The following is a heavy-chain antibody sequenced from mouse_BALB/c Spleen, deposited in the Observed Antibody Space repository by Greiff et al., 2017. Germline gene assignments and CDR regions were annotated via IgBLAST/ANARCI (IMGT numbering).Heavy chain of an antibody. CDR1: GYSITSDYA. CDR3: ARLSY. Sequence: EVQLQQSGPGLVKPSQSLSLTCTVTGYSITSDYAWNWIRQFPGNKLEWMGYISYSGSTSYNPSLKSRISITRDTSKNQFFLQLNSVTTEDTATYDCARLSYWGQGTLVTVSA. J-gene: IGHJ3*01. CDR2: ISYSGST. V-gene: IGHV3-2*02.